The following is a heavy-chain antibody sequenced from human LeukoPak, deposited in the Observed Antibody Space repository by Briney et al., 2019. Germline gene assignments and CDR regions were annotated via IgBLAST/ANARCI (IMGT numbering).Heavy chain of an antibody. CDR3: ATSDDSSGSD. Sequence: GGSLRLSCAASGFTFSGYWMSWVRQAPGKGLEWVANINQDGSIIHYVDSAKGRFTISRDNAKNSLYLQMNYLRAEDAALYYCATSDDSSGSDWGQGTLVTVSS. CDR1: GFTFSGYW. D-gene: IGHD3-22*01. V-gene: IGHV3-7*01. CDR2: INQDGSII. J-gene: IGHJ4*02.